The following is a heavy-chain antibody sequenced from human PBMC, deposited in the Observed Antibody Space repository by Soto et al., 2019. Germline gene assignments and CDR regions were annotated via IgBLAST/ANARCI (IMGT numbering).Heavy chain of an antibody. V-gene: IGHV3-23*01. J-gene: IGHJ6*02. CDR2: ISGSGGST. D-gene: IGHD3-3*01. Sequence: GRSLRLSCAASGFTLSSYAMSWVRQAPGKGLEWVSAISGSGGSTYYADSVKGRFTISRDNSKNTLYLQMNSLKTEDTAVYYCTRNTEYYDFWSGYFPQTYYYGMDVWGQGTTVTVSS. CDR1: GFTLSSYA. CDR3: TRNTEYYDFWSGYFPQTYYYGMDV.